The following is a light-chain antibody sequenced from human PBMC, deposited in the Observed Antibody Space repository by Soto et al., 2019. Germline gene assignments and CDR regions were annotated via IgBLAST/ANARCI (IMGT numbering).Light chain of an antibody. J-gene: IGKJ1*01. V-gene: IGKV3D-15*01. CDR3: QQYNNWPPT. Sequence: LTQSPPTLSSFPGDRATLSCRASQYINTNLAWYQHRPGQAPRLLIYHTSIRAAGIPARFSASGSGTDFTLTISSLQSEDFAVYYCQQYNNWPPTFGQGTKVDIK. CDR1: QYINTN. CDR2: HTS.